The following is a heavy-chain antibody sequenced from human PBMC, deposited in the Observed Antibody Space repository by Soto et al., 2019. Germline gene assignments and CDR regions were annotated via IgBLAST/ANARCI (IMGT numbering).Heavy chain of an antibody. CDR3: ARARREDIVVVVAASDSRPYYFDY. Sequence: SETLSLTCTVSGGSISSSSYYWGWIRQPPGKGLEWIGGIYYSGSTYYNPSLKSRVTISVDTSKNQFSLKLSSVTAADTAVYYCARARREDIVVVVAASDSRPYYFDYWGQGTLVTVSS. CDR1: GGSISSSSYY. CDR2: IYYSGST. J-gene: IGHJ4*02. D-gene: IGHD2-15*01. V-gene: IGHV4-39*01.